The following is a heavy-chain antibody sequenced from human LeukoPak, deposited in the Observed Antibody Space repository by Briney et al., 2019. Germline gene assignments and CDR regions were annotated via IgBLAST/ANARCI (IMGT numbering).Heavy chain of an antibody. CDR2: FYYSGST. J-gene: IGHJ4*02. D-gene: IGHD6-19*01. CDR3: AEGSGWLFDY. CDR1: GGSISGYY. Sequence: SETLSLACTVSGGSISGYYWNWMRQPPGKGLEWIGHFYYSGSTNYNPSLRGRGSIPLDPSKNQFSLTLSSVTAADTAVYSGAEGSGWLFDYWGQGIPVTVSP. V-gene: IGHV4-59*01.